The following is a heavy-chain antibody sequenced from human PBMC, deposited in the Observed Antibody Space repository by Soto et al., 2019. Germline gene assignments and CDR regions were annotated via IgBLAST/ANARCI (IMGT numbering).Heavy chain of an antibody. D-gene: IGHD6-13*01. CDR3: ARVPAWYSSSWYVWFDP. CDR1: GYTFTGYY. V-gene: IGHV1-2*04. CDR2: INPNSGGT. Sequence: GASVKVSCKASGYTFTGYYMHWVRQAPGQGLEWMGWINPNSGGTNYAQKFQGWVTMTRDTSISTAYMELSRLRSDDTAVYYCARVPAWYSSSWYVWFDPWGQGTLVTVSS. J-gene: IGHJ5*02.